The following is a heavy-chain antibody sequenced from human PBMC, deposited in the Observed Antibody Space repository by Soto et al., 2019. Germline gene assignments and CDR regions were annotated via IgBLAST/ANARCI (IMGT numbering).Heavy chain of an antibody. J-gene: IGHJ6*02. CDR2: IIPIFGTA. CDR1: GGTFSSYA. Sequence: QVQLVQSGAEVKKPGSSVKVSCKASGGTFSSYAISWVRQAPGQGLEWMGGIIPIFGTANYAQKFQGRVTITADESTSTAYMELSSLRSEDTAVYYCARVAYCISTSCYAVNYYYYGMDVWGQGTTVTGSS. CDR3: ARVAYCISTSCYAVNYYYYGMDV. D-gene: IGHD2-2*01. V-gene: IGHV1-69*12.